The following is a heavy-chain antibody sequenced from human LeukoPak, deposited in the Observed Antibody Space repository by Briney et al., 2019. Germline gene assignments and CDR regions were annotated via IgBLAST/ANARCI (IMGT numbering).Heavy chain of an antibody. Sequence: PGGSLRLSCAASGFTVSSNHMSWVRQAPGKGLEWVSVIYSGGSTYNADSVKGRFSISRDNSKNTLYLQMNSLRAEDTAIYYRARDGPMAGIYFDYWGQGALVTVSS. D-gene: IGHD3-10*01. CDR1: GFTVSSNH. V-gene: IGHV3-66*01. CDR2: IYSGGST. J-gene: IGHJ4*02. CDR3: ARDGPMAGIYFDY.